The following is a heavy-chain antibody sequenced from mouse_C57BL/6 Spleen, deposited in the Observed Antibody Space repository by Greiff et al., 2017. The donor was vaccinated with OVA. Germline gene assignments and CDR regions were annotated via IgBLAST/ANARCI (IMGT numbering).Heavy chain of an antibody. Sequence: EVQGVESGGGLVQPKGSLKLSCAASGFTFNTYAMHWVRQAPGKGLEWVARIRSKSSNYATYYADSVKDRFTISRDDSQSMLYLQMNNLKTEDTAMYYCVRYYGSSEDWYFDVWGTGTTVTVSS. D-gene: IGHD1-1*01. V-gene: IGHV10-3*01. CDR1: GFTFNTYA. CDR2: IRSKSSNYAT. CDR3: VRYYGSSEDWYFDV. J-gene: IGHJ1*03.